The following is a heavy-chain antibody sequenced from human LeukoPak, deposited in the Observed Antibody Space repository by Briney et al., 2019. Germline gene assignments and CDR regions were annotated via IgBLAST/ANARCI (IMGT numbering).Heavy chain of an antibody. J-gene: IGHJ4*02. V-gene: IGHV4-39*07. CDR2: IYYSGST. D-gene: IGHD3-9*01. CDR1: GGSISSSSYY. Sequence: SETLSLTCTVSGGSISSSSYYWGWIRQPPGKGLEWIGSIYYSGSTYYNPSLKSRVTISVDTSKNQFSLKLSSVTAADTAVYYCARYLQGYLTGYVVDYWGQGTLVTVSS. CDR3: ARYLQGYLTGYVVDY.